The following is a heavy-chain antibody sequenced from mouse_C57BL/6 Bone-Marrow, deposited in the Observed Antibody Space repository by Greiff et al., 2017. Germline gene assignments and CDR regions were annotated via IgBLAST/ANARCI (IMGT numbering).Heavy chain of an antibody. V-gene: IGHV1-76*01. Sequence: QVQLKESGAELVRPGASVKLSCKASGYTFTDYYINWVKQRPGQGLEWIARIYPGSGNTYYNEKFKGKATLTAEKSSSTAYMQLSSLTSEDSAVYFCAREDDYGSSYEAMDYWGQGTSVTVSS. D-gene: IGHD1-1*01. CDR2: IYPGSGNT. CDR3: AREDDYGSSYEAMDY. J-gene: IGHJ4*01. CDR1: GYTFTDYY.